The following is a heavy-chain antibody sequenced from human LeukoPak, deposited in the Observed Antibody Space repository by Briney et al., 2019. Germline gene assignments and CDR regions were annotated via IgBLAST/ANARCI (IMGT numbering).Heavy chain of an antibody. J-gene: IGHJ4*02. CDR2: LNPNSGGT. CDR1: GYTFTGYY. CDR3: ARDLHYYDSSGYYYVQTGDY. V-gene: IGHV1-2*06. D-gene: IGHD3-22*01. Sequence: SVKVSCKSSGYTFTGYYMHWVRQAPGQGLEWMGRLNPNSGGTNYAQKFQGRVTMTRDTSISTAYMELSRLRSDDTAVYYCARDLHYYDSSGYYYVQTGDYWGQGTLVTVSS.